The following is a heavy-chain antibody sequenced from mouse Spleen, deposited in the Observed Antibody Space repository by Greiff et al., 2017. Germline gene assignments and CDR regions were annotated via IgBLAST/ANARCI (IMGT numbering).Heavy chain of an antibody. D-gene: IGHD2-14*01. CDR3: AGGYLAY. Sequence: VKLLESGPGLVQPSQSLSITCTVSGFSLTSYGVHWVRQSPGKGLEWLGVIWSGGSTDYNAAFISRLSISKDNSKSQVFFKMNSLQADDTAIYYCAGGYLAYWGQGTLVTVSA. V-gene: IGHV2-2*01. J-gene: IGHJ3*01. CDR2: IWSGGST. CDR1: GFSLTSYG.